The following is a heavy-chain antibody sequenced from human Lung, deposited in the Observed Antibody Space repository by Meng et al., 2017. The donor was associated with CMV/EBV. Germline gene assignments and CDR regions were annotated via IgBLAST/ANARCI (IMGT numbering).Heavy chain of an antibody. CDR3: ARTVGSAVGMGWLDP. CDR2: ILYSGST. D-gene: IGHD6-13*01. CDR1: GGTITTYA. Sequence: LXCNVSGGTITTYAWSWVRQPPGKRLEWFGHILYSGSTNYNPSLRSRVTISVDTSTNQFSMMQSSVTAADTAAYHCARTVGSAVGMGWLDPWGQGXLVTVSS. V-gene: IGHV4-59*01. J-gene: IGHJ5*02.